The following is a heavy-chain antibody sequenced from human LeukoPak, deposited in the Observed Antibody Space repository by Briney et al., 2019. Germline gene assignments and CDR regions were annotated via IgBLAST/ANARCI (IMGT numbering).Heavy chain of an antibody. Sequence: SETLSLTCAVYGGSFSGYYWSWIRQPPGKGLEWIGEINHSGSTNYNPSLKSRVTISVDTSKNQFSLKLSSVTAADTAVYYCARGHGCGYSYGYGGYFQHWGQGTLVTVSS. D-gene: IGHD5-18*01. V-gene: IGHV4-34*01. CDR2: INHSGST. J-gene: IGHJ1*01. CDR1: GGSFSGYY. CDR3: ARGHGCGYSYGYGGYFQH.